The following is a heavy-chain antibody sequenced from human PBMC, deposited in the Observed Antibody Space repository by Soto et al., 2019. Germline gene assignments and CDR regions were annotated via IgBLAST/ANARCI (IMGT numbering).Heavy chain of an antibody. CDR3: IYRRASWDYHGLEV. Sequence: QFTLKESGPTLVEPTQTLTLTCSFSGFSLTTGGVGVGWIRQPPGSSPEWLAVIYWNDDRRRSPSLEHRLTITKDTSKNQVILTMTNVDPVDTATYYCIYRRASWDYHGLEVWGQGTPVTVSS. CDR2: IYWNDDR. D-gene: IGHD2-21*01. CDR1: GFSLTTGGVG. V-gene: IGHV2-5*01. J-gene: IGHJ6*02.